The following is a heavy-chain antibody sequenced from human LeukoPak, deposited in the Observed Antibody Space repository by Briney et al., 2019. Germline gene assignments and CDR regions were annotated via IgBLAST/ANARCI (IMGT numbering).Heavy chain of an antibody. D-gene: IGHD2-2*01. V-gene: IGHV3-30*18. J-gene: IGHJ3*02. CDR1: GFTFSSYG. CDR3: AKDEHYCSSTSCYGNDAFDI. CDR2: ISYDGSNK. Sequence: PGGSLRLSCAASGFTFSSYGMHWVRQAPGKGLEWVAVISYDGSNKYYADSVKGRFTISRDNSKNTLYLQMNSLRAEDTAVYYCAKDEHYCSSTSCYGNDAFDIWGQGTMVTVSS.